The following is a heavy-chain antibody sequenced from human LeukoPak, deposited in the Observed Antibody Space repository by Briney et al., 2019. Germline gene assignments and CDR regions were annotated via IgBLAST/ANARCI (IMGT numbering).Heavy chain of an antibody. V-gene: IGHV3-15*01. J-gene: IGHJ4*02. Sequence: GGSLRLSCAASGFTFSNAWMSWVRQAPGKGLEWVGRIKSKTDGGTTDYAAPVKGRFTISRDDSKNTLYLQMNSLKTEDTAVYYCTNYATYSVGATDYWGQGTLVTVSS. D-gene: IGHD1-26*01. CDR2: IKSKTDGGTT. CDR1: GFTFSNAW. CDR3: TNYATYSVGATDY.